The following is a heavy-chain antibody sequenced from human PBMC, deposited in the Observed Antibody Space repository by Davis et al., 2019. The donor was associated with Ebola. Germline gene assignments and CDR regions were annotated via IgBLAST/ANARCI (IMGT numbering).Heavy chain of an antibody. CDR1: GYSFTSYW. J-gene: IGHJ4*02. Sequence: KISCKGSGYSFTSYWISWVRQMPGKGLEWMGRIDPSDSYTNYSPSFQGHVTISADKSISTAYLQWSSLKASDTAMYYCARHEDYYDSSGYYYVIRSFDYWGQGTLVTVSS. V-gene: IGHV5-10-1*01. D-gene: IGHD3-22*01. CDR3: ARHEDYYDSSGYYYVIRSFDY. CDR2: IDPSDSYT.